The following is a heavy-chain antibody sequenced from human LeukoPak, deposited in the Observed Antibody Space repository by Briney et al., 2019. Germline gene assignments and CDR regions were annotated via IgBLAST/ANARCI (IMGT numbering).Heavy chain of an antibody. D-gene: IGHD2-2*01. V-gene: IGHV1-2*02. CDR1: GYTFTGYY. CDR3: ARGKGSCSSTSCNANFDY. J-gene: IGHJ4*02. Sequence: VASVKVSFKASGYTFTGYYMHWVRQAPGQGLEWMRWINPNSGGTNYAQKFQGRVTMTRDTSISTAYMELSRLRSDDTAVYYCARGKGSCSSTSCNANFDYSGQGTLVTVSS. CDR2: INPNSGGT.